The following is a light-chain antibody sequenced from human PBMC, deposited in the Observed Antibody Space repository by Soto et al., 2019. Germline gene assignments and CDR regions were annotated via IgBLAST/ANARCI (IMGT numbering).Light chain of an antibody. CDR2: DAS. J-gene: IGKJ1*01. V-gene: IGKV1-39*01. CDR3: QQSYSTPWT. Sequence: DIQMTQAPSSLSAAVGDRVTITCRASQSISSWLAWYQQKAGKAPKVVIYDASSLQSGVPSRFSGSGSGTDFTLTISSLQPEDFATYYCQQSYSTPWTFGQGTKVDIK. CDR1: QSISSW.